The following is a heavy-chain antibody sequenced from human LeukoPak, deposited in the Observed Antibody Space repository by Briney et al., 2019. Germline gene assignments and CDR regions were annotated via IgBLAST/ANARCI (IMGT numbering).Heavy chain of an antibody. CDR3: ARDQEGYSGYDYNFDY. V-gene: IGHV1-46*01. J-gene: IGHJ4*02. CDR1: GYTFTSYY. D-gene: IGHD5-12*01. CDR2: INPSGGST. Sequence: ASVKVSCKASGYTFTSYYMHWVRQAPGQGLEWMGIINPSGGSTSYAQKFQGRVTMTRDTSTSTVYMELSSLRSEDTAVYYCARDQEGYSGYDYNFDYWGQGTLVTVSS.